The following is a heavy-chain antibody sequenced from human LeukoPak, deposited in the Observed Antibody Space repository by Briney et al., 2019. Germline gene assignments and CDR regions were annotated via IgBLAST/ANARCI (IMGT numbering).Heavy chain of an antibody. CDR1: GATLSSYA. D-gene: IGHD3-22*01. J-gene: IGHJ4*02. CDR2: IIPIFGTA. Sequence: SVKLSCKASGATLSSYAISWVRHAPGQGLGWMGRIIPIFGTANYAQKCQGRVTSTTDESTSTAYMELSSLRSEDTAVYYCARENYYDSSGYYLDYWGQGTLVTVSS. CDR3: ARENYYDSSGYYLDY. V-gene: IGHV1-69*05.